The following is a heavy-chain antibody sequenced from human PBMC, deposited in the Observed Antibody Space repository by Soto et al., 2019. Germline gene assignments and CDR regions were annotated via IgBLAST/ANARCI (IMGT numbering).Heavy chain of an antibody. CDR3: VRDRDFYDGRGYASPGDAFDV. Sequence: EVQLVGSGGGLVQPGGSLRLSCAVSGFTFSTYWMHWVRQGPGKGLVWVSRISLDGSRTSYADSVNGRFTISRDNAKNTLYLQMRSLRAEDSAVYFCVRDRDFYDGRGYASPGDAFDVWGQGTVVSVSS. CDR2: ISLDGSRT. D-gene: IGHD3-22*01. V-gene: IGHV3-74*01. J-gene: IGHJ3*01. CDR1: GFTFSTYW.